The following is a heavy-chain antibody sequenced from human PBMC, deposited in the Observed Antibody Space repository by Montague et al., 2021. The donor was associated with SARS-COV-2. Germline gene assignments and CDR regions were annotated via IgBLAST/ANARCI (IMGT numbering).Heavy chain of an antibody. V-gene: IGHV4-34*01. Sequence: SETLSLTCAVYGGSFSGYSWNWIRQPPEKGLEWIGEINHGGSTNYSPSLKSRVTMSVDTSKNQFSLKLSSVTAADTAVYYCARGARQGYGFRLGSFDYWGQGTLVTVSS. J-gene: IGHJ4*02. CDR3: ARGARQGYGFRLGSFDY. CDR2: INHGGST. CDR1: GGSFSGYS. D-gene: IGHD3-10*01.